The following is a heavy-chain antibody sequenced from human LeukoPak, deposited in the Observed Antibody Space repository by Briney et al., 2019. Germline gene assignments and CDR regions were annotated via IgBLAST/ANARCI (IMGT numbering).Heavy chain of an antibody. Sequence: GGSLRLSCAASGFTVSSNYMSWVRQAPGKGLEWVSVIYSGGSTYYADSVKGRFTISRDNSKNTLYLQMNSLRAEDTAVYYCAIYDSSGYYNYWGQGTLVTVSS. V-gene: IGHV3-53*01. CDR1: GFTVSSNY. J-gene: IGHJ4*02. CDR2: IYSGGST. D-gene: IGHD3-22*01. CDR3: AIYDSSGYYNY.